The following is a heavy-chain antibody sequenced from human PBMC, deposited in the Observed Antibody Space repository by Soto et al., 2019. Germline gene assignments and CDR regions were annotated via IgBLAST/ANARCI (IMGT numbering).Heavy chain of an antibody. J-gene: IGHJ6*02. CDR1: GGTLSTYP. CDR2: IIPISGTA. CDR3: ARERLAGYYYNYLDV. Sequence: HVQLVQSGAEEKEPGSSVKVSCRTSGGTLSTYPLSWVRQAPGQGLEWMGGIIPISGTAHYAQKFQGRVTISADESTSTAFMEVRSLRSKDTALYYCARERLAGYYYNYLDVWGQGTTVSVSS. V-gene: IGHV1-69*12.